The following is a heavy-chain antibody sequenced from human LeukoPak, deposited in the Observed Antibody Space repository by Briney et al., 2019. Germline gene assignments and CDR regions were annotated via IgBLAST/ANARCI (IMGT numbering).Heavy chain of an antibody. CDR3: TRLQSETSSWALDY. CDR2: IRSKAYGGTT. V-gene: IGHV3-49*04. D-gene: IGHD6-13*01. Sequence: GGSLRLSCATSGFSFGDYAMSWVRQAPGKGLEWVGFIRSKAYGGTTDYAAPVKGRFSISRDDFKTIAYLQMNSRRTEDTAVHYCTRLQSETSSWALDYWGQGTLVTVS. CDR1: GFSFGDYA. J-gene: IGHJ4*02.